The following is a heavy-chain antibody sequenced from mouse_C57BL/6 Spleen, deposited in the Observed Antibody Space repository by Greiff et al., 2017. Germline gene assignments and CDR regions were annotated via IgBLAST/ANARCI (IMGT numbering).Heavy chain of an antibody. Sequence: EVKLVESEGGLVQPGSSMKLSCTASGFTFSDYYMAWVRQVPEKGLEWVANINYDGSSTYYLDSLKSRFIISRDNAKNILYLQMSSLKSEDTATYYCAREDDYAMDYWGQGTSVTVSS. CDR1: GFTFSDYY. CDR3: AREDDYAMDY. V-gene: IGHV5-16*01. CDR2: INYDGSST. J-gene: IGHJ4*01.